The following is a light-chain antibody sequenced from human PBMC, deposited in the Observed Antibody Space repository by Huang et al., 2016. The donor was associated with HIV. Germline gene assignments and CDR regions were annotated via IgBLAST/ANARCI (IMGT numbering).Light chain of an antibody. V-gene: IGKV3-20*01. CDR2: GTS. CDR3: QQYGISPFT. Sequence: EIVLTQSPGTLSLSPGERATLSCRAIQSVSSTYLAWYQQKPGQAPRLLIYGTSSRATGIPDRVSASGSGTDFTLTISRLEPEDFAVYYCQQYGISPFTFGPGTKVEIK. CDR1: QSVSSTY. J-gene: IGKJ3*01.